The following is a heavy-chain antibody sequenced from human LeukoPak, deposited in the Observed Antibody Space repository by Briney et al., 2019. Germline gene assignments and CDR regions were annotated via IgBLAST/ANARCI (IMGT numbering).Heavy chain of an antibody. V-gene: IGHV3-23*01. D-gene: IGHD6-13*01. CDR2: ISGSGGST. J-gene: IGHJ4*02. Sequence: GGSLRLSCAASGFTFSSYAMSWVRQAPGKGLEWVSAISGSGGSTYYADSVKGRFTISRDNSKNTLYLQMNSLRADDTAVYFCAKRGSSWSYFDYWGQGTLVTVSS. CDR1: GFTFSSYA. CDR3: AKRGSSWSYFDY.